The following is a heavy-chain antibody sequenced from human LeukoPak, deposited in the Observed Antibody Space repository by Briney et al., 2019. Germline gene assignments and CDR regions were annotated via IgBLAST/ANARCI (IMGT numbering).Heavy chain of an antibody. D-gene: IGHD6-19*01. J-gene: IGHJ3*02. Sequence: PGGSLRLSCAASGFTFSSFAMSWVRQAPGKGLEWVSTISGSGGSTYYADSVKGRFTISRDNSKITLYLQMNSLRAEDTAVYYCAKDFRIAVVFDAFDIWGQGTMVTVSS. CDR2: ISGSGGST. CDR3: AKDFRIAVVFDAFDI. V-gene: IGHV3-23*01. CDR1: GFTFSSFA.